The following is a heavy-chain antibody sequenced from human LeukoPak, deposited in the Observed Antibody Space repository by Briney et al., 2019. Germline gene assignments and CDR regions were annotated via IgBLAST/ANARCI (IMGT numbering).Heavy chain of an antibody. CDR3: AKDPGY. CDR2: ISYDGSNK. Sequence: HAGGSLRLSCAASGFTFSGYPIHWVRQAPGKGLEWVAVISYDGSNKYYADSVKGRFTISRDNSKNTLYLQMNSLRAEDTAVYYCAKDPGYWGQGTLVTVSS. V-gene: IGHV3-30*04. J-gene: IGHJ4*02. CDR1: GFTFSGYP.